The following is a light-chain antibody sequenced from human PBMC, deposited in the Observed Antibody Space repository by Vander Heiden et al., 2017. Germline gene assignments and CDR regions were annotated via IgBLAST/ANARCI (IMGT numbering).Light chain of an antibody. CDR1: QSISSY. J-gene: IGKJ1*01. CDR2: AAS. CDR3: QQSYSTPWT. Sequence: IQMTQSPSSLSASVGDRVTITCRASQSISSYLNWYQQKPGKAPKLLIYAASSWQSGVPSRFSGSGSGTDFTLTISSLQPEDFATYYCQQSYSTPWTFGQGTKVEIK. V-gene: IGKV1-39*01.